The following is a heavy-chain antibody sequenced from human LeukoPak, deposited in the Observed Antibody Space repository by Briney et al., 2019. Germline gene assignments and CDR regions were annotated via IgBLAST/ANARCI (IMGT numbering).Heavy chain of an antibody. D-gene: IGHD3-22*01. V-gene: IGHV4-39*01. Sequence: SETLSLTCTVSGGFISSSSYYWGWIRQPPGKGLEWIGSIYYGGSTYYNPSLKSRVTISVDTSRNQFSLKLSSVTAADTAVYYCARQGYYYDSSGYIPFDYWGQGTLVTVSS. J-gene: IGHJ4*02. CDR1: GGFISSSSYY. CDR2: IYYGGST. CDR3: ARQGYYYDSSGYIPFDY.